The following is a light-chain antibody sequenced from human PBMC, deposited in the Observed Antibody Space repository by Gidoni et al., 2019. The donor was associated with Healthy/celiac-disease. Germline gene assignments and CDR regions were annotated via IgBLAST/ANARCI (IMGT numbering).Light chain of an antibody. CDR3: QQYNNWPPWT. CDR1: RSVSSN. V-gene: IGKV3-15*01. J-gene: IGKJ1*01. CDR2: DAS. Sequence: ATLSVSPGERAALSCRGSRSVSSNLAWYQQKPGQAPRLLIYDASTRATGIPARFSGSGSGTEFTLTISSLQSEDFAVYYCQQYNNWPPWTFGQGTKVEIK.